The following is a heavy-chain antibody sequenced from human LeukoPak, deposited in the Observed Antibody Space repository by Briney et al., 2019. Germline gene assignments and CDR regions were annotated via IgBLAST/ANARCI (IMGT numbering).Heavy chain of an antibody. J-gene: IGHJ4*02. CDR2: IKQDGSEK. V-gene: IGHV3-7*03. CDR1: GFTFSSYD. CDR3: TSDEGEDTSY. Sequence: PGGSLRLSCEASGFTFSSYDMHWVRQAPGKGLEWVANIKQDGSEKYYVDSVKGRFTISRDNAKNSLYLQMNSLRAEDTAVYYCTSDEGEDTSYWGQGTLVTVSS. D-gene: IGHD1-26*01.